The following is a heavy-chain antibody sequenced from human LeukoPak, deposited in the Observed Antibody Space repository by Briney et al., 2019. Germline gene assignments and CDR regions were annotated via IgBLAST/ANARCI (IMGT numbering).Heavy chain of an antibody. Sequence: GGSLRLSCAASGFSFSTYWMSWVRQAPGKGLEWVASIKQDGNEKYYVDSVKGRFTISRDNARNSLYLQMSSLRADDTAVYYCARDGAFRIYDYWGQGTLVTVSS. V-gene: IGHV3-7*01. D-gene: IGHD4/OR15-4a*01. CDR1: GFSFSTYW. CDR3: ARDGAFRIYDY. CDR2: IKQDGNEK. J-gene: IGHJ4*02.